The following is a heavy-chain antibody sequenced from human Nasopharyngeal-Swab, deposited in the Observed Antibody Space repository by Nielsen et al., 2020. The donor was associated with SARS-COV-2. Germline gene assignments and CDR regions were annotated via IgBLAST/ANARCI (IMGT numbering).Heavy chain of an antibody. V-gene: IGHV4-30-4*01. CDR3: ARDSGVAGTKYYYYGMDV. D-gene: IGHD6-19*01. J-gene: IGHJ6*02. Sequence: WIRQPPGKGLGWIGYIYYSGSTYYNPSLKSRVTISVDTSKNQFSLKLSSVTAADTAVYYCARDSGVAGTKYYYYGMDVWGQGTTVTVSS. CDR2: IYYSGST.